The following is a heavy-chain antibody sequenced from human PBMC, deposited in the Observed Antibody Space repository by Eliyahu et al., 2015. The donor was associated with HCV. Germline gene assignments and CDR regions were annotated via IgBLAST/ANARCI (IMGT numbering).Heavy chain of an antibody. CDR3: ARDGARLRVSRHPDDALDV. D-gene: IGHD4/OR15-4a*01. CDR1: GGIXESLA. V-gene: IGHV1-69*05. CDR2: IIPVLDET. J-gene: IGHJ3*01. Sequence: QVQLEQSGSGVKKPGSSVKISCKASGGIXESLAFSWVRXAPAPGQGLEWVAGIIPVLDETEYSERFRGRVTLNTDESSNTVYLQLRNLTVEDTGVYYCARDGARLRVSRHPDDALDVWGPGTTVFVSS.